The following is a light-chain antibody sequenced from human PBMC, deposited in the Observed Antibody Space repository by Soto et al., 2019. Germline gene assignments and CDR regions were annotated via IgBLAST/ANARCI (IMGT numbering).Light chain of an antibody. V-gene: IGKV1-5*03. J-gene: IGKJ1*01. CDR1: QSISSW. CDR3: QQYNSYSTT. CDR2: KAS. Sequence: DIQMTQSTSTLSASVGDRVTITCRASQSISSWLAWYQQKPGKAPKLLIYKASSLESGVPSRFSGSGSGTEFTLTISSLRPDDFATYYCQQYNSYSTTFGQGTKVDIK.